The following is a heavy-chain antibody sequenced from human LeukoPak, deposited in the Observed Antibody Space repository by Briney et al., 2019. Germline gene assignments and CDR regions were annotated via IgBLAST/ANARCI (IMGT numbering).Heavy chain of an antibody. D-gene: IGHD6-13*01. CDR3: AGCIAAAAGDAFDI. Sequence: SQTLSLTCTVSGGSISSGGYYWSWIRQPPGKGLEWIGYIYHSGSTYYNPSLKSRVTISVDRSKNQFSLKLSSVTAADTAVYYCAGCIAAAAGDAFDIWGQGTMVTVSS. J-gene: IGHJ3*02. CDR1: GGSISSGGYY. V-gene: IGHV4-30-2*01. CDR2: IYHSGST.